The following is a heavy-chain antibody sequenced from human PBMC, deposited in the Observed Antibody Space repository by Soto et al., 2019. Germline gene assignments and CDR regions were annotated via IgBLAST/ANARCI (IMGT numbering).Heavy chain of an antibody. D-gene: IGHD2-21*02. CDR2: IIPILGIA. V-gene: IGHV1-69*08. CDR1: GGTFSSYT. Sequence: QVQLVQSGAAVKKPGSSVKVSCKASGGTFSSYTISWVRQAPGQGLEWMGRIIPILGIANYAQKFQGRFTITADKSTSTAYMELSSLRSEDTAVYYCAREQYGGDPMIWGQGTLVTVSS. CDR3: AREQYGGDPMI. J-gene: IGHJ4*02.